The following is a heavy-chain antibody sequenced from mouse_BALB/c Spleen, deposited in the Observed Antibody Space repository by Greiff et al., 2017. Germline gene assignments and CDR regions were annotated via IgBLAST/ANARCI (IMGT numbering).Heavy chain of an antibody. Sequence: EVKLVESGPSLVKPSQTLSLTCSVTGDSITSGYWNWIRKFPGNKLEYMGYISYSGSTYYNPSLKSRISITRDTSKNQYYLQLNSVTTEDTATYYCARGDWDGENAMDYWGQGTSVTVSS. J-gene: IGHJ4*01. CDR2: ISYSGST. CDR1: GDSITSGY. D-gene: IGHD4-1*01. CDR3: ARGDWDGENAMDY. V-gene: IGHV3-8*02.